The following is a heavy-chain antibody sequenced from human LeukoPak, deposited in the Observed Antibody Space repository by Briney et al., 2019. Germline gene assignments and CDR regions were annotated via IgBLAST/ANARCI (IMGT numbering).Heavy chain of an antibody. V-gene: IGHV1-18*01. CDR3: ATLYSYGYFPGSVYFDY. D-gene: IGHD5-18*01. J-gene: IGHJ4*02. CDR1: GYTFTSYG. CDR2: ISAYNGNT. Sequence: GASVKVSCKASGYTFTSYGISWVRQAPGQGLEWMGWISAYNGNTNYAQKLQGRVTMTTDTSTSTAYMELRSLRSDDTAVYYCATLYSYGYFPGSVYFDYWGQGTLVTVSS.